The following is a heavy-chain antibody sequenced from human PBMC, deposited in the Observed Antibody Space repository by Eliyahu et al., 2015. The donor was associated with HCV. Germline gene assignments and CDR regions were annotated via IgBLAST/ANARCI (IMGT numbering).Heavy chain of an antibody. CDR2: IXHSGST. D-gene: IGHD2-2*01. Sequence: QVQQEPWGAGLLKPSETLSLSCXVHGGPFSSYSWTWIRQPPGKGLEWXGEIXHSGSTNYNPSLKRRVTISMDKSKNQFSLMLNSVTAADTAVYYCAVVPAAVGSFYNWFDPWGQGTLVTVSS. CDR3: AVVPAAVGSFYNWFDP. CDR1: GGPFSSYS. V-gene: IGHV4-34*02. J-gene: IGHJ5*02.